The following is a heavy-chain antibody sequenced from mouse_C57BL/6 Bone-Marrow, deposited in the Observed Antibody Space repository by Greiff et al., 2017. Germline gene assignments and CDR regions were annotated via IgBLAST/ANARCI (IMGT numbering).Heavy chain of an antibody. CDR1: GYTFTSYW. CDR3: ARRLRLREY. D-gene: IGHD3-2*02. CDR2: IHPNSGST. V-gene: IGHV1-64*01. J-gene: IGHJ2*01. Sequence: QVQLQQPGAELVKPGASVKLSCKASGYTFTSYWMHWVKQRPGQGLEWLGMIHPNSGSTNYNEKFKSKATLTVDKSSSTAYMQLSSLTSEDSAVYYCARRLRLREYWGQGTTLTVSS.